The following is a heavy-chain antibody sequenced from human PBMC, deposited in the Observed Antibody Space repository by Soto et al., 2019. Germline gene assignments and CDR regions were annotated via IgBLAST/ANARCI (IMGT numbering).Heavy chain of an antibody. V-gene: IGHV3-66*01. CDR2: IYSGGST. CDR3: ARDAPYSGCVGPF. D-gene: IGHD5-12*01. Sequence: GGSLRLSCAASGFTVSSNYMSWVRQAPGKGLEWVSVIYSGGSTYYADSVKGRFTISRDNSKNTLYLQMNSLRAEDTAVYYCARDAPYSGCVGPFWGQGTLVTVSS. CDR1: GFTVSSNY. J-gene: IGHJ4*02.